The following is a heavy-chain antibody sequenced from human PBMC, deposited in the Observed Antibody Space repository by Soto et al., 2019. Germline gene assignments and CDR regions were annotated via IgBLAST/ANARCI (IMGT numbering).Heavy chain of an antibody. Sequence: QVYLVESGGGVVQPGRSLRLSCAASGLTFSSYGMHWSRQAPGKGLEGVAVISYDGRNKYYADSVKGRFTISRDDSKNTLYLQMNSLRAEDTAVYYCAKDVAAEYYYYGMDVWGQGTTVTVSS. CDR3: AKDVAAEYYYYGMDV. J-gene: IGHJ6*02. D-gene: IGHD6-13*01. CDR1: GLTFSSYG. CDR2: ISYDGRNK. V-gene: IGHV3-30*18.